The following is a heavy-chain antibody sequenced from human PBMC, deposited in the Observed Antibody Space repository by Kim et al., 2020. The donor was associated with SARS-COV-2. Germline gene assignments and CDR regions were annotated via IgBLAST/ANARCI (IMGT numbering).Heavy chain of an antibody. CDR2: INPNSGGT. J-gene: IGHJ3*02. Sequence: ASVKVSCKASGYTFTGYYMHWVRQAPGQGLEWMGWINPNSGGTNYAQKFQGRVTMTRDTSISTAYMELSRLRSDDTAVYYCARPQWELPEPYAFDIWGQGTMVNVSS. V-gene: IGHV1-2*02. CDR3: ARPQWELPEPYAFDI. D-gene: IGHD1-26*01. CDR1: GYTFTGYY.